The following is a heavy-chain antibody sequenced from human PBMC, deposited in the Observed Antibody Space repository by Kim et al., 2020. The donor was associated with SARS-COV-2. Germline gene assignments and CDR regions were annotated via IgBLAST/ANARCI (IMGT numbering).Heavy chain of an antibody. J-gene: IGHJ6*02. D-gene: IGHD3-10*01. CDR3: ARCPLSMTMVRGMITTTLSYYYNMDA. Sequence: GGSLRLSCAASGFNFNSYSMNWVRQAPGKGLEWLSYISSSSTTMYYADSVRGRFTISRDNAKNSLFLQMNSLRDEDTAVYYCARCPLSMTMVRGMITTTLSYYYNMDAWGQGPTVTVSS. V-gene: IGHV3-48*02. CDR2: ISSSSTTM. CDR1: GFNFNSYS.